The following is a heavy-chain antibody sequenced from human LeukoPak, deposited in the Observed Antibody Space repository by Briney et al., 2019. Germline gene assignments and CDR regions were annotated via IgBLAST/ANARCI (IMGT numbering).Heavy chain of an antibody. J-gene: IGHJ6*03. CDR3: AREVRSTYYYYMDV. CDR2: MYTSGST. CDR1: GGSISSGNYY. Sequence: SQTLSLTCTVSGGSISSGNYYWSWIRQPAGKGLEWIGRMYTSGSTNYNPSLKSRVTISVDTSKNQFFLKLSSVTAADTAVYYCAREVRSTYYYYMDVWGKGTTVTVSS. V-gene: IGHV4-61*02.